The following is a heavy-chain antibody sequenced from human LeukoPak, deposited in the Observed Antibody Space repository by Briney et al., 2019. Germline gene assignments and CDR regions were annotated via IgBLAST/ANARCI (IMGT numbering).Heavy chain of an antibody. CDR2: IYSGGST. CDR3: ASSLTGDGRGYDAFDI. CDR1: GFTVSSNY. D-gene: IGHD3-22*01. V-gene: IGHV3-66*01. Sequence: GGSLRLSCAASGFTVSSNYMSWVRQAPGKGLEWVSVIYSGGSTYYADSVKGRFTISRDNTKNTLYLQMDSLRAEDTAVYNCASSLTGDGRGYDAFDIWGQGTRVTVSS. J-gene: IGHJ3*02.